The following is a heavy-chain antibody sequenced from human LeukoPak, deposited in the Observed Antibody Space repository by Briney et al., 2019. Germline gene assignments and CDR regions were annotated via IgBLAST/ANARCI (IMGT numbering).Heavy chain of an antibody. CDR3: AEDLHYWVANDV. D-gene: IGHD2-15*01. V-gene: IGHV3-23*01. Sequence: PGGSLRLSCAASGFNFRNFDISWVRQAPGKGLEWVSGIGSDTTTHYAEPVKGRFAISRDNAKNTLYLHMNSVRAEDTALYYCAEDLHYWVANDVWGQGTTVTVS. CDR2: IGSDTTT. J-gene: IGHJ6*02. CDR1: GFNFRNFD.